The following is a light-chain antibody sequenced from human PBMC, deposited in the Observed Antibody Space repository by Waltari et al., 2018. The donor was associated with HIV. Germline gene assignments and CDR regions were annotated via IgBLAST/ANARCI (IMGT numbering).Light chain of an antibody. Sequence: EIVLTQSPGTLSLSPGERATLSCRASQSVSSSYLAWYQQKPGQAPSPLIYGASSSATGIPDRFSGSGSGTDFTLTISGLEPKDSAVYCCQQYSSSPQWTFGQGAEVEIE. CDR1: QSVSSSY. J-gene: IGKJ1*01. V-gene: IGKV3-20*01. CDR3: QQYSSSPQWT. CDR2: GAS.